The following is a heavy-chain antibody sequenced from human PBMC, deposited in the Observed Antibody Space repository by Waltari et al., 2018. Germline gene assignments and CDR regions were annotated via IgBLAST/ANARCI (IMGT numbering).Heavy chain of an antibody. CDR3: ARGDTAMVTHYFDY. Sequence: QVQLQESGPGLVKPSETLSLTCTVSGGSISSHYWSWIRQPPGKGLGWIGYIYYSGRTNYNPSLKSRVTISVDTSKNQFSLKLSSVTAADTAVYYCARGDTAMVTHYFDYWGQGTLVTVSS. CDR2: IYYSGRT. J-gene: IGHJ4*02. D-gene: IGHD5-18*01. CDR1: GGSISSHY. V-gene: IGHV4-59*11.